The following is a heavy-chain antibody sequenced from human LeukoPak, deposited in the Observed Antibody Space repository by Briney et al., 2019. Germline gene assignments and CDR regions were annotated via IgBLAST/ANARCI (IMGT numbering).Heavy chain of an antibody. V-gene: IGHV3-30*04. D-gene: IGHD1-26*01. CDR3: ARDSRRVGATGGSDY. Sequence: GRSLRLSCAASGFTFSSYAMHWVRQAPGKGLEWVAVISYDGSNKYYADSVKGRFTISRDNSKNTLYLQMNSLRAEDTAVYYCARDSRRVGATGGSDYWGQGTLVTVSS. CDR2: ISYDGSNK. J-gene: IGHJ4*02. CDR1: GFTFSSYA.